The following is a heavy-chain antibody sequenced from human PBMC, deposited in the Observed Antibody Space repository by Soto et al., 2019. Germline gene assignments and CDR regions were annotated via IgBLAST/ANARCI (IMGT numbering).Heavy chain of an antibody. J-gene: IGHJ4*02. CDR1: GGSINSGGYC. Sequence: QVQLQESGPGLVKPSQTLSLTCTVSGGSINSGGYCWSWIRQHPGKGLDWIGCISYGGSTSYNPXLXSXXTIPVDTSKNQFSLKLTSVTAADTAVYYCSRGILVWGQGALSTVSS. CDR3: SRGILV. V-gene: IGHV4-31*01. CDR2: ISYGGST. D-gene: IGHD5-18*01.